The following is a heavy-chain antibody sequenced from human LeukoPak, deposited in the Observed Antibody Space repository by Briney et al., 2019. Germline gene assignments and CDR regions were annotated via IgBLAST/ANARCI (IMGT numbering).Heavy chain of an antibody. V-gene: IGHV3-30*18. CDR3: AKRPSDYGDYVSYFDY. J-gene: IGHJ4*02. CDR1: GFSIISYG. D-gene: IGHD4-17*01. Sequence: GGSLRLSCAASGFSIISYGMHWVRQAQGNGLVGVGIISDGGTSKDYADSVKGQFTISRDNSKHTLYLQMNSLRDEDTAVYYCAKRPSDYGDYVSYFDYWGQGTLVTVSS. CDR2: ISDGGTSK.